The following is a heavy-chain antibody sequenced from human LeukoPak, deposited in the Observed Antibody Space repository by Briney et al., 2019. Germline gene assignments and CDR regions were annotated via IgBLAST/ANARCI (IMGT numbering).Heavy chain of an antibody. V-gene: IGHV3-7*03. J-gene: IGHJ4*02. CDR1: GFTFGDYA. Sequence: PGGSLRLSCTASGFTFGDYAMSWFRQAPGKGLEWVANIKQDGSEKYYVDSVKGRFTISRDNAKNSLYLQMNSLRAEDTAVYYCAKEGFSAPRYYFDHWGQGTLVTVSS. D-gene: IGHD3-3*01. CDR2: IKQDGSEK. CDR3: AKEGFSAPRYYFDH.